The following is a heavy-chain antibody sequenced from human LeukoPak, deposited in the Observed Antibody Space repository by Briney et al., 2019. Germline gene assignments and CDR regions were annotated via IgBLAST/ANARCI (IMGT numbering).Heavy chain of an antibody. J-gene: IGHJ5*02. CDR2: IYYSGST. CDR3: ARDSGVVGAGYNWFDP. D-gene: IGHD1-26*01. CDR1: GGSFSGYY. Sequence: SETLSLTCAVYGGSFSGYYWSWIRQPPGKGLEWIGYIYYSGSTNYNPSLKSRVTISVDTSKNQFSLKLSSVTAADTAVYYCARDSGVVGAGYNWFDPWGQGTLVTVSS. V-gene: IGHV4-59*01.